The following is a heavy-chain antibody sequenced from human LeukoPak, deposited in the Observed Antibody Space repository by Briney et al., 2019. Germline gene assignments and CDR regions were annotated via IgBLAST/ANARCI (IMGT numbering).Heavy chain of an antibody. D-gene: IGHD5-24*01. CDR1: GFTFSSYW. V-gene: IGHV3-7*04. J-gene: IGHJ4*02. CDR2: IKQDGGEK. Sequence: GSLSLSCAASGFTFSSYWMSWVRQAPGKGLEWVANIKQDGGEKYYVDSVKGRLTISRDNAKNSLYLQMNSLRPEDTAVYYCAGRGDGNLYYFDHWGQGTLVTASS. CDR3: AGRGDGNLYYFDH.